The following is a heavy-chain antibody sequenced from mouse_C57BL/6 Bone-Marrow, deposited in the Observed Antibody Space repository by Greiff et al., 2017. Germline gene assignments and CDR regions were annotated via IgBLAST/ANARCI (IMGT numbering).Heavy chain of an antibody. CDR2: IYPGDGDT. V-gene: IGHV1-82*01. Sequence: QVQLQQSGPELVKPGASVKISCKASGYAFSSSWMHWVKQRPGKGLEWIGRIYPGDGDTNYNGKFKGKATLTADKSSSTAYMQLSSLTSEDSAVYFCARGRTGFDYWGQGTTLTVSS. D-gene: IGHD4-1*01. J-gene: IGHJ2*01. CDR1: GYAFSSSW. CDR3: ARGRTGFDY.